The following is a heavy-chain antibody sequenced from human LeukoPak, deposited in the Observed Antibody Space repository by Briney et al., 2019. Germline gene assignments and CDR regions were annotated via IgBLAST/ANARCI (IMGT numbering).Heavy chain of an antibody. CDR2: IKQDGSEK. V-gene: IGHV3-7*01. J-gene: IGHJ6*03. CDR3: ARALGRYCSSTSCDMDV. CDR1: GFTFSSYW. Sequence: GGSLRLSCAASGFTFSSYWMSWVRQAPGEGVEWVANIKQDGSEKYYVDSVKGRFTISRDNAKNSLYLQMNSLRAEDTAVYYCARALGRYCSSTSCDMDVWGKGTTVTVSS. D-gene: IGHD2-2*01.